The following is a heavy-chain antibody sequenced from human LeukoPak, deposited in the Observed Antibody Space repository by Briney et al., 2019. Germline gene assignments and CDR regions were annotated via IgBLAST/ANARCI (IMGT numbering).Heavy chain of an antibody. J-gene: IGHJ4*02. D-gene: IGHD3-3*01. CDR3: ARASTIFGHFAY. V-gene: IGHV4-39*07. CDR2: IYHSGST. Sequence: SETLSLTCAISGGSISGTPYYWGWIPQPPGRGLEGIGRIYHSGSTYYNPSLKSRLTISVDTSKNQFSLKLSSVTAADTAVYYCARASTIFGHFAYWGRGTLVTVSS. CDR1: GGSISGTPYY.